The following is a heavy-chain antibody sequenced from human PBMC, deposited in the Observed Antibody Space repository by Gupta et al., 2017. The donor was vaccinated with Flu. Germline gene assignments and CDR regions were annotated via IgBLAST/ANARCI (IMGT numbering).Heavy chain of an antibody. CDR1: GFTFDDYT. Sequence: EVQLVESGGVVVQPGGSLRLSCAASGFTFDDYTMHWVRQAPGKGLEWVSLISWDGDSTYYAGSVKGRFTISRDNSKNSLYLQMNSLRTEDTALYYCAKENLGGSYYNGPFDYWGQGTLVTVSS. V-gene: IGHV3-43*01. D-gene: IGHD3-10*01. CDR3: AKENLGGSYYNGPFDY. CDR2: ISWDGDST. J-gene: IGHJ4*02.